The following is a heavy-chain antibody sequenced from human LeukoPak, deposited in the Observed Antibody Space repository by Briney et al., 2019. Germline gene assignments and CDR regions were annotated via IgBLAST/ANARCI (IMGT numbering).Heavy chain of an antibody. D-gene: IGHD1-26*01. Sequence: GGSLRLSCAASGFTLSNYWMHWVRQAPGKGLEWVSAISGSGGSTYYADSVKGRFTISRDNSKNTLYLQMNSLRAEDTAVYYCARDKIVGATNFDYWGQGTLVTVSS. CDR1: GFTLSNYW. V-gene: IGHV3-23*01. CDR3: ARDKIVGATNFDY. J-gene: IGHJ4*02. CDR2: ISGSGGST.